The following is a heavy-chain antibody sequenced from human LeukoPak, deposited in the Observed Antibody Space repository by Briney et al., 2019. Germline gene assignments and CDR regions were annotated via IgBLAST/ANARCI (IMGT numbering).Heavy chain of an antibody. D-gene: IGHD2-2*02. CDR1: GFTFSSYW. Sequence: GGSLRLSCAASGFTFSSYWMHWVRQAPGKGLVWVSRINTDGSSTSYADSVKGRFTISRDNAKNTLYLQMNSLRAEDTAVYYCARGHIPNLRRGYYYMDVWGKGTTVTVSS. V-gene: IGHV3-74*01. J-gene: IGHJ6*03. CDR2: INTDGSST. CDR3: ARGHIPNLRRGYYYMDV.